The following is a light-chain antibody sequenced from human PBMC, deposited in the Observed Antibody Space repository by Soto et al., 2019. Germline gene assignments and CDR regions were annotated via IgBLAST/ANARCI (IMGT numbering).Light chain of an antibody. CDR1: SSNIGGNY. J-gene: IGLJ3*02. Sequence: QSVVTQTPSASGTPGQRVTFSCSGGSSNIGGNYDSWFQQLPGMAPKLLIYETYKRPSGVPDRFSGSKSGTSASLAISGLQSEDEADYYCAAWDDNLNVVVFGGGTKVTVL. CDR3: AAWDDNLNVVV. CDR2: ETY. V-gene: IGLV1-44*01.